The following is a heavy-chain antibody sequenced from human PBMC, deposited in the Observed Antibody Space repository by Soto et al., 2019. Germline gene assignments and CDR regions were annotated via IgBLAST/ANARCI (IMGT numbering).Heavy chain of an antibody. CDR3: ARARRGYSSSWYNWFDS. D-gene: IGHD6-13*01. CDR1: GGSFNGYY. CDR2: IHHSGGT. V-gene: IGHV4-34*01. Sequence: PSETLSLTCVVYGGSFNGYYWSWIRQPPGQGLEWIGEIHHSGGTNYNPSLKSRVTISVDTSESQFSLELSSVTAADTSVYYCARARRGYSSSWYNWFDSWGQGTLVTVSS. J-gene: IGHJ5*01.